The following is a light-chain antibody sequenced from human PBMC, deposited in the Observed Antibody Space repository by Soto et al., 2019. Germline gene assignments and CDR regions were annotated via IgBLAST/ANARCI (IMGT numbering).Light chain of an antibody. CDR3: QQYDSYSRT. CDR1: QNIGSW. J-gene: IGKJ1*01. CDR2: DAS. V-gene: IGKV1-5*01. Sequence: DIQMTQSPSTLSASVRDRVTITCRATQNIGSWLAWYQQKPGKAPKLLIYDASTLESGIPSRFSGSGSGTEFTLTISGLQPDDFATYYCQQYDSYSRTFGQGTKVDIK.